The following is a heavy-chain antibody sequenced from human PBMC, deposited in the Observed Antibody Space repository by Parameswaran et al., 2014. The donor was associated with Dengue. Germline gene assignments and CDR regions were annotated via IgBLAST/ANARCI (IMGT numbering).Heavy chain of an antibody. V-gene: IGHV3-23*01. CDR2: ISVSDGRT. CDR3: ARAGYVFWSGQPFRVDS. D-gene: IGHD3-3*01. J-gene: IGHJ4*02. Sequence: ESLKISCAASGFTFSTYAMSWVRQAPGKGLEWVSGISVSDGRTYYADSVKGRFTISRDNSRTTLYLHMNSLRAEDTAMYYCARAGYVFWSGQPFRVDSWGQGTLVTVSS. CDR1: GFTFSTYA.